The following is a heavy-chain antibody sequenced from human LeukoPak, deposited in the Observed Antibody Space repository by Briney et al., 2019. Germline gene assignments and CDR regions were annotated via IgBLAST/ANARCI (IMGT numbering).Heavy chain of an antibody. V-gene: IGHV3-9*01. J-gene: IGHJ4*02. CDR1: GFTFDDYA. CDR3: AKASHHENLHDY. D-gene: IGHD2/OR15-2a*01. CDR2: ISWNSGSI. Sequence: GRSLRLSCAASGFTFDDYAMHWVRQAPGKGLEWVSGISWNSGSIGYADSVKGRFTISRDNAKNSLYLQMNSLRAEDTALYYCAKASHHENLHDYWGREPWSPSPQ.